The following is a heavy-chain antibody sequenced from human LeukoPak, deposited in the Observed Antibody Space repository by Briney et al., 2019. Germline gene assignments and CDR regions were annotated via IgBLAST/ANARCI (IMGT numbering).Heavy chain of an antibody. J-gene: IGHJ4*02. CDR1: GFTFNDYE. Sequence: PGGSLRLSCTVSGFTFNDYEMNWLRQAPGKGLEWVAYISAGSGVTIDFADSVKGRFMISRDNAKNSLSLQMNSLRAEDTGFYYCVRRLRLDYWGQGTLVTVSS. V-gene: IGHV3-48*03. CDR3: VRRLRLDY. CDR2: ISAGSGVTI. D-gene: IGHD4-17*01.